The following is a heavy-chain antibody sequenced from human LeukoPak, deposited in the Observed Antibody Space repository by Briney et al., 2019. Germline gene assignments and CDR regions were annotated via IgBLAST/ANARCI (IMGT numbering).Heavy chain of an antibody. D-gene: IGHD3-22*01. V-gene: IGHV1-2*02. J-gene: IGHJ4*02. Sequence: ASVNVSCKGSGYTFTDYYMHWVRQAPGQGLEWMGWIYPNRGGTNYAQKFRGRVTMTRDTSINTAYMELSRLRSDDTAVYYCARACDGSGNLDYWGQGTLVTVSS. CDR1: GYTFTDYY. CDR2: IYPNRGGT. CDR3: ARACDGSGNLDY.